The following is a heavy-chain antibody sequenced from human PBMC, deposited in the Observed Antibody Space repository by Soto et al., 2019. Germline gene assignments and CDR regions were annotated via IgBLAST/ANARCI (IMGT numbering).Heavy chain of an antibody. CDR3: ARDMTRTVVPYFDF. J-gene: IGHJ4*02. CDR1: GGTFINYV. D-gene: IGHD1-7*01. CDR2: IIPISGAA. Sequence: QVQLVQSGAEVKKPGSSVKVSCKASGGTFINYVVNWVRQAPGQGLEWMGRIIPISGAANYAQKFQGRVTITADKSTSTSYMELSSLRSEYTAVYYCARDMTRTVVPYFDFWGQGTLVTVSS. V-gene: IGHV1-69*06.